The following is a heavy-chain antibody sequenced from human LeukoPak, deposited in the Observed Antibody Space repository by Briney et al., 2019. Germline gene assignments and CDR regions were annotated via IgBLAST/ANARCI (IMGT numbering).Heavy chain of an antibody. V-gene: IGHV4-4*02. Sequence: SETLSLTCAVSGGSISSSNWWSWVRQPPGKGLEWIGEIYHSGSTNYNPSLKSRVTISVDKSKNQFSLKLSSVTAADTAVYYCARLAPIVPRGWFDPWGQGTLVTVSS. CDR1: GGSISSSNW. D-gene: IGHD2-2*02. CDR2: IYHSGST. CDR3: ARLAPIVPRGWFDP. J-gene: IGHJ5*02.